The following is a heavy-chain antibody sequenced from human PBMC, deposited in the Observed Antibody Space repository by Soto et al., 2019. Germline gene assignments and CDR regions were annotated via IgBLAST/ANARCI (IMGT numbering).Heavy chain of an antibody. CDR2: IYHSGST. D-gene: IGHD6-6*01. CDR1: GGSISSSNW. V-gene: IGHV4-4*02. CDR3: ARSSGIAARPSDY. J-gene: IGHJ4*02. Sequence: ILSLTCAVSGGSISSSNWWSWVRQPPGKGLEWIGEIYHSGSTNYNPSLKSRVTISVDKSKNQFSLKLSSVTAADTAVYYCARSSGIAARPSDYWGQGTLVTVST.